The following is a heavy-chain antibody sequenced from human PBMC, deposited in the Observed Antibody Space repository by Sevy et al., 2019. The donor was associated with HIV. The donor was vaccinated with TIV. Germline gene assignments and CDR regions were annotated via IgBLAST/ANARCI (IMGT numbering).Heavy chain of an antibody. D-gene: IGHD6-19*01. CDR2: ISSSGSTI. CDR1: GFTFSSYE. V-gene: IGHV3-48*03. Sequence: GGSLRLSCAASGFTFSSYEMNWVRQAPGKGLEWVSYISSSGSTIYYADSVKGRFTISRDNAKNSLYLQMNSLRAEDTAVYYCARDRGEIAVAGSRYYYYGMDVWGQGTTVTVSS. CDR3: ARDRGEIAVAGSRYYYYGMDV. J-gene: IGHJ6*02.